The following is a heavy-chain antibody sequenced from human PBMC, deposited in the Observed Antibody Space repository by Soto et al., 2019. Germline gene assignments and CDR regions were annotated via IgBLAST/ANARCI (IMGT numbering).Heavy chain of an antibody. CDR1: GFTFRMTS. D-gene: IGHD1-26*01. V-gene: IGHV3-48*01. CDR2: ISSSGGII. J-gene: IGHJ4*02. Sequence: GGSLRLSCAASGFTFRMTSLNWVRQAPGKGLHWLAYISSSGGIIHYDDSVKGRFTVSRDNAKNQLYLQLNSLRAEDTAVYFCARVQILQLPNIFDYSGQALLLTVSS. CDR3: ARVQILQLPNIFDY.